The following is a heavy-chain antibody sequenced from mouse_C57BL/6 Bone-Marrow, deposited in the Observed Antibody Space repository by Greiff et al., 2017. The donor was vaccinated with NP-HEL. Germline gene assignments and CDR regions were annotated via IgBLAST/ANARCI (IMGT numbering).Heavy chain of an antibody. D-gene: IGHD1-1*01. CDR1: GYTFTDHT. CDR3: ARAFPYYGSSYFAWFAY. CDR2: IYPRDGST. V-gene: IGHV1-78*01. J-gene: IGHJ3*01. Sequence: QVQLKQSDAELVKPGASVKISCKVSGYTFTDHTIHWMKQRPEQGLEWIGYIYPRDGSTKYNEKFKGKATLTADKSSSTAYMQLNSLTSEDSAVYFCARAFPYYGSSYFAWFAYWGQGTLVTVSA.